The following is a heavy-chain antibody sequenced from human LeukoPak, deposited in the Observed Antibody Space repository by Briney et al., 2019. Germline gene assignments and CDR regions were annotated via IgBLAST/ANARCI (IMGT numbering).Heavy chain of an antibody. D-gene: IGHD3-10*01. Sequence: GGSLRLSCAASGFTFSSYEMNWVRQAPGKGLEWVSAISSSGGSTYYADSVKGRFTISRDNSKNTLYLQMNSLRAEDTAVYYCAKVRGVYYYYYMDVWGKGTTVTVSS. CDR2: ISSSGGST. V-gene: IGHV3-23*01. CDR1: GFTFSSYE. CDR3: AKVRGVYYYYYMDV. J-gene: IGHJ6*03.